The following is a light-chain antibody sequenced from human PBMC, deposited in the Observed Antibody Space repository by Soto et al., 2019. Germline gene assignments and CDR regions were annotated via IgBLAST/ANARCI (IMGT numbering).Light chain of an antibody. CDR3: LEHGTSPYT. CDR1: RGVTRS. J-gene: IGKJ1*01. CDR2: GAS. Sequence: EIVLTQSPGTLSLSPGERATLSCRASRGVTRSLAWFQQKAGQAPRLLIYGASTRATGIPDRFSGSGSGTDFTLIISRVEPEEFAVYYCLEHGTSPYTFGQGTKVDIK. V-gene: IGKV3-20*01.